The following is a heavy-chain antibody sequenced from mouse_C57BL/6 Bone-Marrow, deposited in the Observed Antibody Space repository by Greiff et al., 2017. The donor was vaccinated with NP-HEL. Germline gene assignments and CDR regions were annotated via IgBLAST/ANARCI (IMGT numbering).Heavy chain of an antibody. CDR2: IDPENGDT. Sequence: DVKLEESGAELVRPGASVKLSCTASGFNIKDDYMHWVKQRPEQGLEWIGWIDPENGDTEYASKFQGKATITADTSSNTAYLQLSSLTSEDTAVYYCTTPPYYYGSSYWYFDVWGTGTTVTVSS. CDR1: GFNIKDDY. D-gene: IGHD1-1*01. V-gene: IGHV14-4*01. J-gene: IGHJ1*03. CDR3: TTPPYYYGSSYWYFDV.